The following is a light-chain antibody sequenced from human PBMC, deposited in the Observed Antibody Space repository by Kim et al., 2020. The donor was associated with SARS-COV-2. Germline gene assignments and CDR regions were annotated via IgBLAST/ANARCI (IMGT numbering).Light chain of an antibody. CDR3: SAWDSSLSAWV. V-gene: IGLV10-54*01. CDR1: SDNVGNQG. CDR2: RTN. J-gene: IGLJ3*02. Sequence: QAGLTQPPSVSKDLRQTATLTCTGNSDNVGNQGAAWLQQQQGHPPKLLSYRTNNRPSGISEGFSASRSGNTASLTITGLQPEDEADYYCSAWDSSLSAWVFGGGTKLTVL.